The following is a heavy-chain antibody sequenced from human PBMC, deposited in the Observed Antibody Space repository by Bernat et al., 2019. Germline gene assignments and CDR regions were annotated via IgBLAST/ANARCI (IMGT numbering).Heavy chain of an antibody. CDR3: ARAGGVQGFRPGWFDP. J-gene: IGHJ5*02. V-gene: IGHV3-11*06. D-gene: IGHD3-10*01. Sequence: QVQLVESGGGLVKPGGSLRLSCAASGFTFSDYYMSWIRQAPGKGLEWVSYISSSSSYTNYADSVKGRFTISRDNAKNSLYPQMNSLRAEDTAVYYCARAGGVQGFRPGWFDPWGQGTLVTVSS. CDR2: ISSSSSYT. CDR1: GFTFSDYY.